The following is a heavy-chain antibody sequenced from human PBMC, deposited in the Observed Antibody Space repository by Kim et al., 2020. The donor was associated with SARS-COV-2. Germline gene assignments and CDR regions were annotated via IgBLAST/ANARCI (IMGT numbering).Heavy chain of an antibody. Sequence: GGSLRLSCAASGFTFSAYAMSWARQRPGKGLEWVSTISHSGLGTHYADSVKGRFTISRDNSKNTLFLQMNYLTAEDTAIYYCEASDHWGQGSLVTVSS. CDR2: ISHSGLGT. CDR1: GFTFSAYA. V-gene: IGHV3-23*01. CDR3: EASDH. J-gene: IGHJ4*02.